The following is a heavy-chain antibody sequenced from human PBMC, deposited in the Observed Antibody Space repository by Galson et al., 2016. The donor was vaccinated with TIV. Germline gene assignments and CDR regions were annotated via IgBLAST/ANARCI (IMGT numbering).Heavy chain of an antibody. CDR1: GYTFTGYY. CDR2: INPNNGDA. J-gene: IGHJ3*01. D-gene: IGHD5-18*01. V-gene: IGHV1-2*02. CDR3: ARLHLWLGYSFDL. Sequence: SVKVSCKASGYTFTGYYIHWVRQAPGQGLEWMGWINPNNGDANYGQKFRGRVTMTSDTSISTAYMELSSLRSDDTAVYYCARLHLWLGYSFDLWGQGTMVTVSS.